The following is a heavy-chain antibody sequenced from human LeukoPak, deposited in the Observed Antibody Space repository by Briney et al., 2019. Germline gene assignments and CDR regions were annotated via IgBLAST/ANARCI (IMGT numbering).Heavy chain of an antibody. V-gene: IGHV3-21*06. CDR3: ARDTYDILTGYYKWAFDI. CDR1: GFTFSSYT. D-gene: IGHD3-9*01. J-gene: IGHJ3*02. CDR2: ISSSSSYI. Sequence: PGGSLRLSCAASGFTFSSYTMNWVRRAPGKGLEWVSFISSSSSYIYYADSVKGRFTISRDNAKNSLYLQMNSLRAEDTAVYYCARDTYDILTGYYKWAFDIWGQGTMVTVSS.